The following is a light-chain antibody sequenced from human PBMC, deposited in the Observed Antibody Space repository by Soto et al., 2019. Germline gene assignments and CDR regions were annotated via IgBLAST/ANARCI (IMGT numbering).Light chain of an antibody. CDR2: DAS. J-gene: IGKJ1*01. CDR3: QQRSNWPRT. Sequence: EIVMTQSPATLSVSPGERATLSCRSSQSVSSSYLTWYQQKPGQAPRLLIYDASNRATGIPARFSGSGSGTDFTLTISSLEPEDVAVYYCQQRSNWPRTLGQGTKVDIK. CDR1: QSVSSSY. V-gene: IGKV3D-20*02.